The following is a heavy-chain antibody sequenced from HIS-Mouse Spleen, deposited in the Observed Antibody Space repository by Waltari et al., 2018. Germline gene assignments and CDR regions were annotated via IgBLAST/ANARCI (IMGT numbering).Heavy chain of an antibody. CDR2: INHSGST. Sequence: QVQLQQWGAGLLKPSETLSLTCAVYGGSFSGYYWSWIRQPPGKGLEWIGEINHSGSTNYNPSLKSRVTISADTSKNQFSLKLSSVTAADTAVYYCARTKFGDYWGQGTLVTVSS. J-gene: IGHJ4*02. V-gene: IGHV4-34*01. D-gene: IGHD3-10*01. CDR1: GGSFSGYY. CDR3: ARTKFGDY.